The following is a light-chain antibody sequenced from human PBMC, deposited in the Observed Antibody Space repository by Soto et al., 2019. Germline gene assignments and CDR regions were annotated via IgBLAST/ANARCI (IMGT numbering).Light chain of an antibody. CDR3: QQYGSSRPLT. J-gene: IGKJ4*01. CDR1: QSATSSD. CDR2: GVS. Sequence: EIVLTQSPGTLSLSPGERATLSCRASQSATSSDLAWYQQRPGQAPRLLIYGVSSRATGIPDRFSGSGSGTDFTLTISRLEPEDFAVYYCQQYGSSRPLTFGGGTKVDIK. V-gene: IGKV3-20*01.